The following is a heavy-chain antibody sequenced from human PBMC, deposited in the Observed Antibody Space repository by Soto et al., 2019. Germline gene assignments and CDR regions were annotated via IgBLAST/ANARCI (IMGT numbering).Heavy chain of an antibody. V-gene: IGHV5-10-1*01. J-gene: IGHJ4*02. CDR3: ARRRSWSDHKFDY. Sequence: GESLKISCKGSGYSFTSYWISWVRQMPGKGLEWMGRIDPSDSYTNYSPSFQGHVTISADKSISTAYLQWSSLKASDTAMYYCARRRSWSDHKFDYWGQGTLVTVSS. CDR1: GYSFTSYW. D-gene: IGHD2-15*01. CDR2: IDPSDSYT.